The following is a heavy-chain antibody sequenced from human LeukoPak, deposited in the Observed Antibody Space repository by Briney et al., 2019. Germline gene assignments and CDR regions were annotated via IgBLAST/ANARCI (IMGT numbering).Heavy chain of an antibody. V-gene: IGHV3-21*01. CDR2: ISSSSSYI. CDR1: GFTFSHYS. Sequence: GGSLRLSCAASGFTFSHYSMNWVRQAPGKGLGWVSSISSSSSYIYYADSVKGRFTVSRNNAKTSLYLQMDSLRAEDTAVYYCARVFSGTYLNYHHFDYWGQGTLVTVSS. CDR3: ARVFSGTYLNYHHFDY. J-gene: IGHJ4*02. D-gene: IGHD1-26*01.